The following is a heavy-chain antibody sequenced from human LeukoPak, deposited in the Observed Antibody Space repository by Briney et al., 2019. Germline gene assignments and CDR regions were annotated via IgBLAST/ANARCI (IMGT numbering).Heavy chain of an antibody. CDR1: GFTFSSYD. J-gene: IGHJ4*02. CDR3: AKRDSSGHFDY. CDR2: MSGSGVTT. V-gene: IGHV3-23*01. Sequence: GGSLRLSCAASGFTFSSYDMTWVRQAPGKWLEWVSVMSGSGVTTYYADSVKGRFTISRDNSKNTLYLQMNSLRAEDTAVYYCAKRDSSGHFDYWGQGTLVTVSS. D-gene: IGHD3-22*01.